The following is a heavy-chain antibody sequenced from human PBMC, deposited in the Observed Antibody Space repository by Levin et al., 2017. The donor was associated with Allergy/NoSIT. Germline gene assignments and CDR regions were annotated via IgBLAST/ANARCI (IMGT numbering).Heavy chain of an antibody. J-gene: IGHJ4*02. CDR2: INPNSGGT. CDR1: GYTFTGYY. V-gene: IGHV1-2*02. D-gene: IGHD3-9*01. Sequence: ASVKVSCKASGYTFTGYYMHWVRQAPGQGLEWMGWINPNSGGTNYAQKFQGRVTMTRDTSISTAYMELSRLRSDDTAVYYCARVRGYDILTGPNPLFFFDYWGQGTLVTVSS. CDR3: ARVRGYDILTGPNPLFFFDY.